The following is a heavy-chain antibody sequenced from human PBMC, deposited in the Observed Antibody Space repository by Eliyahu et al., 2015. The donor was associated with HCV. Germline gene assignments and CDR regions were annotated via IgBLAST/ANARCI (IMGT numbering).Heavy chain of an antibody. J-gene: IGHJ4*02. CDR2: IYPGDSDT. CDR1: XYSFTSYW. V-gene: IGHV5-51*01. D-gene: IGHD3-22*01. CDR3: ARQGGYYDSSGYSDY. Sequence: EVQLVQSGAEVKKPGESLKISCKXSXYSFTSYWIGWVRQMPGKGLEWMGIIYPGDSDTRYSPSFQGQVTISADKSISTAYLQWSSLKASDTTMYYCARQGGYYDSSGYSDYWGQGTLVTVSS.